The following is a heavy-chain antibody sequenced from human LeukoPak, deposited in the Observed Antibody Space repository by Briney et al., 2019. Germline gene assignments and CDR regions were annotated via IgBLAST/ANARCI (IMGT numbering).Heavy chain of an antibody. V-gene: IGHV3-7*01. Sequence: GGFLRLSCAASGFTFSSYWMSWVRQAPGKGLEWVANIKQDGSEEYYVDSVKGRFTISRDNAKNSLYLQMNSLRAEDTAVYYCARKGSGVLLWFGELLLGAFDIWGQGTMVTVSS. D-gene: IGHD3-10*01. J-gene: IGHJ3*02. CDR2: IKQDGSEE. CDR1: GFTFSSYW. CDR3: ARKGSGVLLWFGELLLGAFDI.